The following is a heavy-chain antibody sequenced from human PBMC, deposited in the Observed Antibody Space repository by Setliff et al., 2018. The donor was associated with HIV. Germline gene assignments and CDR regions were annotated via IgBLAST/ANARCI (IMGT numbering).Heavy chain of an antibody. CDR2: INPSGGRT. J-gene: IGHJ6*03. V-gene: IGHV1-46*01. D-gene: IGHD4-17*01. Sequence: ASVKVSCKASGYTFTNYYIHWVRQAPGQGLEWMGLINPSGGRTSYAQKFQGRLTMTRDTSRSTVYMELSSLRSDDAAVYYCAKTTPQPHYYYYVDVWGKGTTVTVSS. CDR3: AKTTPQPHYYYYVDV. CDR1: GYTFTNYY.